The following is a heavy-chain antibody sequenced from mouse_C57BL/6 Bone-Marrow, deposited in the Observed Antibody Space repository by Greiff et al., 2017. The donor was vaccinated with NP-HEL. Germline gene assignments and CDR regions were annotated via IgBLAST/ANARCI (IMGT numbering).Heavy chain of an antibody. CDR2: IDPENGDT. Sequence: VQLQQSGAELVRPGASVKLSCTASRFNIKDDYMHWVKQRPEQGLEWIGWIDPENGDTEYASKFQGKATITADTSSNTAYLQLSSLTSEDTAVYYCTTYYGYDGFAYWGQGTLVTVSA. CDR3: TTYYGYDGFAY. J-gene: IGHJ3*01. V-gene: IGHV14-4*01. CDR1: RFNIKDDY. D-gene: IGHD2-2*01.